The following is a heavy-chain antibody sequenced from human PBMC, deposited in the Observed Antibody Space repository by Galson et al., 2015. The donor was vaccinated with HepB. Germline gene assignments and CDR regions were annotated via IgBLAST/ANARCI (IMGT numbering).Heavy chain of an antibody. Sequence: SLRLSCAASGFTFSSYAMHWVRQAPGKGLEWVAVISYDGNNKNYADSVKGRFTISRDNSKKTLNLQMNSLKAEDTAVYYCYNGMDVWGQGTTVTVSS. CDR3: YNGMDV. CDR2: ISYDGNNK. J-gene: IGHJ6*02. V-gene: IGHV3-30-3*01. CDR1: GFTFSSYA.